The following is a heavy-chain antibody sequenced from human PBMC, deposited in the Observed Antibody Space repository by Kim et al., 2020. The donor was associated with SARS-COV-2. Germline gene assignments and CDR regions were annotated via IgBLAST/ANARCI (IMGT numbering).Heavy chain of an antibody. CDR1: GGSISSGGYY. CDR3: AREQGREDPHYYYYYGMDV. J-gene: IGHJ6*02. Sequence: SETLSLTCTVSGGSISSGGYYWSWIRQHPGKGLEWIGYIYYSGSTYYNPSLKSRVTISVDTSKNQFSLKLSSVTAADTAVYYCAREQGREDPHYYYYYGMDVWGQGTTVTVSS. CDR2: IYYSGST. V-gene: IGHV4-31*03.